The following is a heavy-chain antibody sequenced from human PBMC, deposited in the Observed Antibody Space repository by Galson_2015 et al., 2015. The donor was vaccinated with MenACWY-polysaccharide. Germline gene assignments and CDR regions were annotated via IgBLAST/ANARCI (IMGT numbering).Heavy chain of an antibody. V-gene: IGHV3-33*01. CDR3: AREGSRIVFHAFDI. D-gene: IGHD2-2*01. J-gene: IGHJ3*02. CDR1: GFRFSNSG. Sequence: SLRLSCAASGFRFSNSGMRWVRQAPGKGLEWVAGIRYGGSSIEYADSVKGRFAISRDNSKNTVYLEMNTLGAEDTAVYYCAREGSRIVFHAFDIWGQGTMVTVSS. CDR2: IRYGGSSI.